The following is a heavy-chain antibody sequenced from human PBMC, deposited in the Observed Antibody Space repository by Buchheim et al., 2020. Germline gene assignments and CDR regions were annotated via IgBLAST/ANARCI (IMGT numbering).Heavy chain of an antibody. CDR2: ISGSGGST. J-gene: IGHJ6*02. Sequence: EVQLLESGGGLVQPGGSLRLSCAASGFTFSSXAMSWVRQAPGKGLEWVSAISGSGGSTYYADSVKGRFXISRDNSKNTLYLQMNSLRAEDTAVYYCAKGGYGGKPYYYYGMDVWGQGTT. CDR1: GFTFSSXA. V-gene: IGHV3-23*01. D-gene: IGHD4-23*01. CDR3: AKGGYGGKPYYYYGMDV.